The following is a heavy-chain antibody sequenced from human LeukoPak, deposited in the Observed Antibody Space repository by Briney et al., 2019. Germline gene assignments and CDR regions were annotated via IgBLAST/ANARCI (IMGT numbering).Heavy chain of an antibody. Sequence: SQTLSLTCTVSGGSISSGDYYWSWIRQPPGKGLEWIGYIYYSGSTYYNPSLKSRVTISVDTSKNQFSLKLSPVTAADTAVYYCARGPLTGILDYWGQGTLATVSS. J-gene: IGHJ4*02. CDR1: GGSISSGDYY. V-gene: IGHV4-30-4*01. CDR2: IYYSGST. CDR3: ARGPLTGILDY. D-gene: IGHD3-9*01.